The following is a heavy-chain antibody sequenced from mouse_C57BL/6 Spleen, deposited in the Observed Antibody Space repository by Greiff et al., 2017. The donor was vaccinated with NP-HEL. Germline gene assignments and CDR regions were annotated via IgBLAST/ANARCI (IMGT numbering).Heavy chain of an antibody. J-gene: IGHJ3*01. CDR3: LYYDYDGFAY. D-gene: IGHD2-4*01. Sequence: QVQLQQPGAELVKPGASVKLSCKASGYTFTSYWMQWVKQRPGQGLEWIGEIDPSDSYTNYNQKFKGKATLTVDTSSSTAYMQLSSLTSEDSAVYYCLYYDYDGFAYWGQGTLVTVSA. CDR1: GYTFTSYW. V-gene: IGHV1-50*01. CDR2: IDPSDSYT.